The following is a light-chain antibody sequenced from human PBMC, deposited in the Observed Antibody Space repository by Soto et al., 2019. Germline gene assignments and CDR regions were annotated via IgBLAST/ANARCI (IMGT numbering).Light chain of an antibody. J-gene: IGKJ4*01. CDR3: QQYGRLPLT. CDR1: QSVNSR. V-gene: IGKV3-20*01. CDR2: DGS. Sequence: EIVLTQSPGTLALSPGERATLSCRASQSVNSRLAWYQHKPGQAPRLLIYDGSKRAAGVPDRISGDGSGTDYTLTISSLEPEDFAVYYCQQYGRLPLTFGGGTKVDIK.